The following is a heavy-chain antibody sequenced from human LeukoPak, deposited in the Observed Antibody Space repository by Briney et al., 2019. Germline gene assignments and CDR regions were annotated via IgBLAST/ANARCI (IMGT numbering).Heavy chain of an antibody. CDR3: ARLGGYSRSFDP. J-gene: IGHJ5*02. D-gene: IGHD6-13*01. Sequence: GESLKISCKGSGYSFNNYWVGWVRQLPGKGLKLMGIIYPDDSDTRYSPSFQGQVTISVDKSIRTAYLEWSSLKASDTAIYFCARLGGYSRSFDPWGQGTLVTVSS. CDR2: IYPDDSDT. V-gene: IGHV5-51*01. CDR1: GYSFNNYW.